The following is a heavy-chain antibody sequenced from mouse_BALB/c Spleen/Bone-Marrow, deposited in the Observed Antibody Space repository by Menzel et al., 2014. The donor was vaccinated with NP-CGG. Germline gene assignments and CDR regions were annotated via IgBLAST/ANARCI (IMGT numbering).Heavy chain of an antibody. V-gene: IGHV1-77*01. J-gene: IGHJ4*01. CDR3: ARGLGLPFYAMDY. Sequence: QVQLKESGPELVKPGASVKMSCKASGYTFTDYVISWVKQRTGQGLEWIGEIYPGSGSTYYNEKFKGKVTLTADKSSNTAYMQLSSLTSEDSAVYFCARGLGLPFYAMDYWGQGTSVTVSS. D-gene: IGHD3-1*01. CDR1: GYTFTDYV. CDR2: IYPGSGST.